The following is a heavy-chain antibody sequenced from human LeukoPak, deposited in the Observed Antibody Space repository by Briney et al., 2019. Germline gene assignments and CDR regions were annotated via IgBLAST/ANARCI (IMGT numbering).Heavy chain of an antibody. V-gene: IGHV4-4*07. CDR2: IYTSGST. CDR3: ARHHEDYGDKRNYYYGMDV. J-gene: IGHJ6*02. Sequence: PSETLSLTCTVSGGSISSYYWSWIRQPAGEGLEWIGRIYTSGSTNYNPSLKSRVTISVDTSKNQFSLKLSSVTAADTAVYYCARHHEDYGDKRNYYYGMDVWGQGTTVTVSS. CDR1: GGSISSYY. D-gene: IGHD4-17*01.